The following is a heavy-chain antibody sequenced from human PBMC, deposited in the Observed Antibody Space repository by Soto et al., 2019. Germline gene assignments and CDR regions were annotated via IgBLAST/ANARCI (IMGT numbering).Heavy chain of an antibody. D-gene: IGHD5-12*01. CDR2: IKSKTDGGTT. V-gene: IGHV3-15*02. CDR3: TTTVIYSGYDWVFDY. CDR1: GFTFINAW. Sequence: EVQLVESGGALVKPGGSLRLSCAASGFTFINAWMSWVRQAPGKGLEWVGRIKSKTDGGTTDYAAPVKGRFTSSRDEAKNTLYLQMNGLKTEDTAVYYCTTTVIYSGYDWVFDYWGQGTLVTVSS. J-gene: IGHJ4*02.